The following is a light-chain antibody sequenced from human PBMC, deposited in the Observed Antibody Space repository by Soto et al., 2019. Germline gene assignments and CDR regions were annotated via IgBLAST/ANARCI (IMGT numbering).Light chain of an antibody. V-gene: IGKV3-11*01. CDR3: QQRSNWPPYT. J-gene: IGKJ2*01. Sequence: EIVLTQSPATLSLSPGERATLSCRASQSVSIYLAWYQQKPGQAPRLLIYDASNRATGIPARFSGSGSGTYFTLTISSLEPEEFAVYYCQQRSNWPPYTFGQGTKLEIK. CDR1: QSVSIY. CDR2: DAS.